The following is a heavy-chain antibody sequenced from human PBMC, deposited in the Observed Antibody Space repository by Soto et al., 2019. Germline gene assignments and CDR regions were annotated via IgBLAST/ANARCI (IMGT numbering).Heavy chain of an antibody. D-gene: IGHD6-19*01. J-gene: IGHJ6*02. V-gene: IGHV4-31*03. Sequence: NPCLICTVSSASISGPGYYWSWIRPHPGKGLEWIGYIYYSGGTYYNPSLKSRVTISVDTSKNQFSLKLSSVTAADTAVYYCARGIEGWYQGRYYYGMDVWGQGTTVT. CDR1: SASISGPGYY. CDR3: ARGIEGWYQGRYYYGMDV. CDR2: IYYSGGT.